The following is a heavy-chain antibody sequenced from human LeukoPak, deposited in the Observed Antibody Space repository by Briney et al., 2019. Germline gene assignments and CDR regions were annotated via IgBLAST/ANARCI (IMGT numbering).Heavy chain of an antibody. CDR2: INPNSGDT. CDR1: GYTFTGYN. V-gene: IGHV1-2*02. Sequence: ASVKVSCKASGYTFTGYNVHWVRQAPGQGLEWLGWINPNSGDTLYPQKFQGRVTLTRDTSISTAYMDLNRLTSDDPAVYYCVRDVHNSNDDYWGQGALVTVSS. CDR3: VRDVHNSNDDY. D-gene: IGHD1-1*01. J-gene: IGHJ4*02.